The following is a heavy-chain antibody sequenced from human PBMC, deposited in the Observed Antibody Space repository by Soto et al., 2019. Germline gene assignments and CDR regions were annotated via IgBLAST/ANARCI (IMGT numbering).Heavy chain of an antibody. CDR3: TRAWSAVTGTPFDP. CDR2: FSYDGHTK. CDR1: GFTFSAFG. D-gene: IGHD6-19*01. J-gene: IGHJ3*01. V-gene: IGHV3-30*03. Sequence: QLQLVESGGGVVQPEKSLRLSCEASGFTFSAFGMHWVRQAPGKGLEWVAGFSYDGHTKYYANPVKGRFSISSDNSRNALYLSMDSLRAEDTAMYYCTRAWSAVTGTPFDPWGQGTMVIVSS.